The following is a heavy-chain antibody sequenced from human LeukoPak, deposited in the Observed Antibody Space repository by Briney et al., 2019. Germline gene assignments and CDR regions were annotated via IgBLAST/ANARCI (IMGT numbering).Heavy chain of an antibody. D-gene: IGHD3-9*01. CDR1: GFTFSSYS. Sequence: GGSLRLSCAASGFTFSSYSTSWVRQAPGKGLEWVSSISSSSSYIYYADSVKGRFTISRDNAKNSLYLQMNSLRAEDTAVYYCARERDILTGYLDYWGQGTLVTVSS. V-gene: IGHV3-21*01. CDR3: ARERDILTGYLDY. CDR2: ISSSSSYI. J-gene: IGHJ4*02.